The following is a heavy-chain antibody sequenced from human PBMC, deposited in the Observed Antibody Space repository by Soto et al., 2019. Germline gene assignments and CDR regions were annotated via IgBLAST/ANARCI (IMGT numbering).Heavy chain of an antibody. CDR1: GFTFSSYG. CDR2: ISYDGSNK. V-gene: IGHV3-30*03. D-gene: IGHD1-20*01. CDR3: VMIPFITGTNYDY. Sequence: PGGSLRLSCAASGFTFSSYGMHWVRQAPGKGLEWVAVISYDGSNKYYADSVKGRFTISRDNSKNTLYLQMNSLRAEDTAVYYCVMIPFITGTNYDYWGPGTLVTVSS. J-gene: IGHJ4*02.